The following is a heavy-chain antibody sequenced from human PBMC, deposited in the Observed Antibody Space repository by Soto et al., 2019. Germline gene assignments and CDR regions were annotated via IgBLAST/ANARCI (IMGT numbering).Heavy chain of an antibody. V-gene: IGHV3-33*01. CDR3: ARGQFDDSSGGFDY. Sequence: QVQLVESGGGVVQPGRSLRISCAASGFTFSSYGMHWVRQAPGKGLEWVATIWYDGSNKYYADFVKGRFTISRDDSKNTLYLHMTSLRAEDTAVYYCARGQFDDSSGGFDYWGQGTLVTVSS. CDR2: IWYDGSNK. CDR1: GFTFSSYG. D-gene: IGHD3-22*01. J-gene: IGHJ4*02.